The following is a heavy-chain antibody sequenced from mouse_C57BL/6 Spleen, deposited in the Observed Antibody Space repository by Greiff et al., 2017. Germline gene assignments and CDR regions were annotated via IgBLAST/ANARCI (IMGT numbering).Heavy chain of an antibody. D-gene: IGHD2-4*01. V-gene: IGHV5-6*01. CDR3: ARQYDYDHYFDY. Sequence: EVKVVESGGDLVKPGGSLKLSCAASGFTFSSYGMSWVRQTPDKRLEWVATISSGGSYTYYPDSVKGRFTISRDNAKNTLYLQMSSLKSEDTAMYYCARQYDYDHYFDYWGQGTTLTVSS. CDR1: GFTFSSYG. CDR2: ISSGGSYT. J-gene: IGHJ2*01.